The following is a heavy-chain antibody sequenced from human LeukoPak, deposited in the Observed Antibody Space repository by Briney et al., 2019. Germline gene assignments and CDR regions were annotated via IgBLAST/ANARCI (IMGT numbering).Heavy chain of an antibody. CDR3: AKDHSDSGRAFEY. J-gene: IGHJ4*02. Sequence: GTSLRLSCATSGFTFRTTGVHWVRQGPGKGLEWVSLMSSDGINTYYADSVKGRFTVSRDSSRDTLYLQMNSVRPDDTAVYYCAKDHSDSGRAFEYWGRGTLVTVSS. V-gene: IGHV3-30*18. CDR2: MSSDGINT. D-gene: IGHD1-26*01. CDR1: GFTFRTTG.